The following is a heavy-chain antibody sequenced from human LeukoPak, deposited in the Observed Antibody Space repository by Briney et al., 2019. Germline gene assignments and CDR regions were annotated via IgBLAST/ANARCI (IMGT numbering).Heavy chain of an antibody. CDR1: GFTFSSYS. Sequence: PGGSLRLSCAASGFTFSSYSMNWVRQAPGKGLEWVSYISSSSSTIYYADSVKGRFTISRDNAKNSLYLQMNSLRDEDTAVYYCARSHSGLVALLFNHAFDIWGQGTMVTASS. J-gene: IGHJ3*02. CDR2: ISSSSSTI. D-gene: IGHD6-25*01. V-gene: IGHV3-48*02. CDR3: ARSHSGLVALLFNHAFDI.